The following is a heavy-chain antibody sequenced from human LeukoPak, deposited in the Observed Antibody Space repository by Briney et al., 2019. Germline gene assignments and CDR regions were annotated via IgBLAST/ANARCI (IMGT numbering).Heavy chain of an antibody. V-gene: IGHV1-3*01. CDR3: ARGRYSSGWYAIDY. J-gene: IGHJ4*02. D-gene: IGHD6-19*01. Sequence: ASVKVSCKASGYTFTNYAMHWVRQAPGQRLEWMGWINAGNGNTKYSQKFQGRVTITGDTSASTAYMELSSLRSADTAVYFCARGRYSSGWYAIDYWGQGTLVTVSS. CDR1: GYTFTNYA. CDR2: INAGNGNT.